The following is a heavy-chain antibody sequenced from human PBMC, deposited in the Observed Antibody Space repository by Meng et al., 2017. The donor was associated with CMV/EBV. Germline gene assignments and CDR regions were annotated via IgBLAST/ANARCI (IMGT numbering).Heavy chain of an antibody. D-gene: IGHD2-21*01. J-gene: IGHJ4*02. V-gene: IGHV3-33*06. CDR2: ISSDGNNQ. CDR3: AKGAKDCGPFCYYTDF. Sequence: RGSLRLSCATSGFSFDTSAMHWVRQAPGKGLEWVAIISSDGNNQHYADSVKGRFAISRDNSKNTLYLQMKSLRAEDTAMYYCAKGAKDCGPFCYYTDFWGRGTLVTVSS. CDR1: GFSFDTSA.